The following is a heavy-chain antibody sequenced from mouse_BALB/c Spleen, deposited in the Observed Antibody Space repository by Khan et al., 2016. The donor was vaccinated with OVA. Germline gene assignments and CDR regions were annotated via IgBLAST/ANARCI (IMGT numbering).Heavy chain of an antibody. CDR3: ARQPYYHYNIMDY. CDR1: GFSLTNYG. D-gene: IGHD2-10*01. J-gene: IGHJ4*01. Sequence: QVQLKQSGPGLVAPSQSLSITCTISGFSLTNYGVHWVRQPPGKGLEWLVVIWSDGSTTYNSALNSRLTISKDNSKSQVFLKMNSLQTDDTAMYFCARQPYYHYNIMDYWGRGTSVTVSS. CDR2: IWSDGST. V-gene: IGHV2-6-1*01.